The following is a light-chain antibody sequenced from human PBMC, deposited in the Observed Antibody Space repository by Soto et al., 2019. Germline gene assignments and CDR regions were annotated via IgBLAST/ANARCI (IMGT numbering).Light chain of an antibody. CDR1: QSISSW. CDR2: DAS. CDR3: QQYNSYPRS. Sequence: IQITQSPSTLSASVGDRVTITCRASQSISSWLAWYQQKPGKAPKLLIYDASSLESGVPSRFSGSGSGTEFTLTISSLQPDDFATYYCQQYNSYPRSFGQGTKADIK. V-gene: IGKV1-5*01. J-gene: IGKJ1*01.